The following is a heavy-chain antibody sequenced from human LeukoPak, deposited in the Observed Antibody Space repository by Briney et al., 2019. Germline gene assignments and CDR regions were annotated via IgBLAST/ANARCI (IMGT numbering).Heavy chain of an antibody. CDR3: AGFMGYCSGGSCQGDAFDI. D-gene: IGHD2-15*01. CDR1: GFTFSDYY. J-gene: IGHJ3*02. Sequence: GGSLRLSCAASGFTFSDYYMSWIRQAPGKGLEWVSYISSSGSTIYYADSVKGRFTISRDNAKNSLYLQMNSLRAEEMAVYYCAGFMGYCSGGSCQGDAFDIWGQGTMVTVSS. CDR2: ISSSGSTI. V-gene: IGHV3-11*01.